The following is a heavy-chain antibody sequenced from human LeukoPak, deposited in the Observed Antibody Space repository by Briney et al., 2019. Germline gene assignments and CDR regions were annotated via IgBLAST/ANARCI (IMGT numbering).Heavy chain of an antibody. CDR3: ARGSRSWLGG. CDR1: GLTFTNYG. V-gene: IGHV3-48*02. Sequence: GSLRLSFAASGLTFTNYGMDWVRRAQGKGLEWVSYISSASHTTYYADSVDGRFTISRDNANNSVHLQMNSLREEDTAMYYCARGSRSWLGGWGQGTLVTVSS. D-gene: IGHD1-26*01. CDR2: ISSASHTT. J-gene: IGHJ4*02.